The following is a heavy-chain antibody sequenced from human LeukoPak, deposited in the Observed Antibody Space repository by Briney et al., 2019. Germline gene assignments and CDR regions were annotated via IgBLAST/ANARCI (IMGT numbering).Heavy chain of an antibody. J-gene: IGHJ5*02. D-gene: IGHD1-14*01. Sequence: GGSLRLSCAASGFTFSSYAMSWVRQAPGKGLEWVSAISGSGGSTYYADSVKGRFTISRDNSKNTLYLQMNSLRAEDTAAYYCAKAGIPPNWFDPWGQGTLVTVSS. CDR3: AKAGIPPNWFDP. CDR2: ISGSGGST. V-gene: IGHV3-23*01. CDR1: GFTFSSYA.